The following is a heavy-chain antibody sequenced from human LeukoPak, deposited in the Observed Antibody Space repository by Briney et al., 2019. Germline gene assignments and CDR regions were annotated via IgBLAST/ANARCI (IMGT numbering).Heavy chain of an antibody. J-gene: IGHJ4*02. D-gene: IGHD5-24*01. Sequence: PSETLSLTCTVSGGSIRGSSYYWGWIRQPPGKGLEWIGTIYYSGSTYYTPSLKSRANISVDTSKNQFSLKLSSVTAADTAVYFCARDGYNPIDFWGQGTLVTVSS. V-gene: IGHV4-39*02. CDR2: IYYSGST. CDR3: ARDGYNPIDF. CDR1: GGSIRGSSYY.